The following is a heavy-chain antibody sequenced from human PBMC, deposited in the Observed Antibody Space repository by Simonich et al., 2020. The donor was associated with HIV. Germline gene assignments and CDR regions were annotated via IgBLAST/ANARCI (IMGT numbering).Heavy chain of an antibody. V-gene: IGHV4-34*01. D-gene: IGHD7-27*01. CDR2: IHHSGST. CDR1: GGSFNDYS. CDR3: ARGVETGGTFDY. J-gene: IGHJ4*02. Sequence: QVQLQQWGAGLLKASETLSLTCAVYGGSFNDYSWSWIRQPLGKGLEWIGEIHHSGSTNYNPSLKSRVTISVDTSKNQFSLKLNSVTAADTAVYYCARGVETGGTFDYWGQGTLVTVSS.